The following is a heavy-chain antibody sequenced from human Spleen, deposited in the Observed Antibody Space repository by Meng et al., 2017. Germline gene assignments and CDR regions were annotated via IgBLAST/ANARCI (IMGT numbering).Heavy chain of an antibody. D-gene: IGHD4-17*01. CDR3: ARRYGASAYNWFDP. CDR2: IYYSGST. Sequence: VQLQESAPGLVKPYQTLSLTCTVSGGSISSGDYYWSWIRQPPGKGLEWIGYIYYSGSTHYNPSLKSRVTISVDTSKNQFSLKLSSVTAADTAVYYCARRYGASAYNWFDPWGQGTLVTVSS. CDR1: GGSISSGDYY. J-gene: IGHJ5*02. V-gene: IGHV4-30-4*01.